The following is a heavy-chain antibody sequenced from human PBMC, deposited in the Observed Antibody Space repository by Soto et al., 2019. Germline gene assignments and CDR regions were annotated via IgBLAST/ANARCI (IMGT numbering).Heavy chain of an antibody. Sequence: ASVKVSCKASGYTFTTYGISWVRQAPGQGLEWLGWINTHNGNTNYAQNLQGRVIMTADTSTSTAYMELRSLRSDDTAVYYCAREGPPNLNWGQGTLVTVSS. CDR3: AREGPPNLN. CDR2: INTHNGNT. D-gene: IGHD1-1*01. J-gene: IGHJ4*02. CDR1: GYTFTTYG. V-gene: IGHV1-18*01.